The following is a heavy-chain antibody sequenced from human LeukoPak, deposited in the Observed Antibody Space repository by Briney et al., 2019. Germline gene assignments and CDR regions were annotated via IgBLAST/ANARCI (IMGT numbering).Heavy chain of an antibody. CDR1: GFAFSTYD. D-gene: IGHD2-2*03. CDR3: AQGGYFAFDF. Sequence: PGGSLRLSCVASGFAFSTYDMQWVRQAPGKGLEWVSGINRSGGKYHTDSVKGRFTISRDNSKSTLYLEMNSLRADDTAVYYCAQGGYFAFDFWGQGTMVTVSS. CDR2: INRSGGK. V-gene: IGHV3-23*01. J-gene: IGHJ3*01.